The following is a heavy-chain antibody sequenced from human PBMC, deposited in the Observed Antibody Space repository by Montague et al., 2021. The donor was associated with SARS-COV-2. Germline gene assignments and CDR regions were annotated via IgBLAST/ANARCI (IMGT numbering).Heavy chain of an antibody. CDR1: GGSASSGSYY. V-gene: IGHV4-61*01. CDR2: IYYSGSA. Sequence: SETLSLTCSVSGGSASSGSYYWSWIRQPPGKGLECIGYIYYSGSAYYNPYNPPLMSRATISIDTSQNQFSLNLNSVTAADTAVYNCAKGDMVRGIPYIDHWGQGNLVTVSS. D-gene: IGHD3-10*01. CDR3: AKGDMVRGIPYIDH. J-gene: IGHJ4*02.